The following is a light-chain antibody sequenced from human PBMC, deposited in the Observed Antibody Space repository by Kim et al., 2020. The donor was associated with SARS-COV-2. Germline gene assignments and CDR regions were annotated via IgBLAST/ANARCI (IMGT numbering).Light chain of an antibody. V-gene: IGKV2-30*02. CDR3: MQGTHWPST. J-gene: IGKJ2*02. Sequence: DVVMTQSPLSLPVTLGQPASISCRSTHSLLHTDGSTYLSWFQQRPGQSPRRLIYKVSNRDSGVPERFAGSGSGTDFTLKITRLEAEDVGVYYCMQGTHWPSTFGQGTKLEI. CDR1: HSLLHTDGSTY. CDR2: KVS.